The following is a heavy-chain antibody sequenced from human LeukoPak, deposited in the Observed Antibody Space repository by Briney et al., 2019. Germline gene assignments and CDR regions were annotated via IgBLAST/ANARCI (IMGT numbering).Heavy chain of an antibody. Sequence: GESLRLSCGASGFIFGKYAMSWVRQAPGKGLEWVSGIGSGGVDTIYADSVKCRFTISRDNSKNTLSLRMGSLRADDTAIYFCARYLRDSGTSRVTLDHWGQGTLVIVSS. CDR3: ARYLRDSGTSRVTLDH. CDR2: IGSGGVDT. D-gene: IGHD2-2*01. J-gene: IGHJ4*02. CDR1: GFIFGKYA. V-gene: IGHV3-23*01.